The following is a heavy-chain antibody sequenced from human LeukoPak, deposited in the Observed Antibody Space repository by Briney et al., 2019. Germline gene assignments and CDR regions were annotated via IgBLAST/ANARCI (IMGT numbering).Heavy chain of an antibody. V-gene: IGHV4-59*01. J-gene: IGHJ4*02. CDR3: ARECFWSVSFDY. CDR1: GGSISSYY. CDR2: IYYSGST. Sequence: SETLSLTCTVSGGSISSYYWSWIRQPPGKGLEWIGYIYYSGSTNYNPSLKSRVTTSVDTSKNQFSLKLSSVPAADTAVYYCARECFWSVSFDYWGQGTLVTVSS. D-gene: IGHD3-3*01.